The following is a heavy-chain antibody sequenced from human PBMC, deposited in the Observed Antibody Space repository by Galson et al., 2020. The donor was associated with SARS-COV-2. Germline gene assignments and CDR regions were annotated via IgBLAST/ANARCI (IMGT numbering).Heavy chain of an antibody. J-gene: IGHJ6*02. CDR1: GYTFTGYH. Sequence: GESLKISCKASGYTFTGYHMHWVRQAPGQWLECMGWINPNSGGTNYAQKFQGRVTMTRDTSISTAYMELSRLRSDDTAVYYCARVLGYCTRTSCPPNYLVMDVWGQGTTVSVSS. V-gene: IGHV1-2*02. D-gene: IGHD2-8*01. CDR3: ARVLGYCTRTSCPPNYLVMDV. CDR2: INPNSGGT.